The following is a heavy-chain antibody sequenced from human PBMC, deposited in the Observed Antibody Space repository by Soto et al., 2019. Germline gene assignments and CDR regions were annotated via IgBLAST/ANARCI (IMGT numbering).Heavy chain of an antibody. V-gene: IGHV3-23*01. CDR1: GFTFSSYA. J-gene: IGHJ4*02. CDR3: AKHSFMVRGGLISPFDY. D-gene: IGHD3-10*01. Sequence: EVQLLESGGGLVQPGGSLRLSCAASGFTFSSYAMSWVRQAPGKGLEWVSAISGSGGSTYYADSVKGRFTISRDNSKNTLYLQMNSLRAEDTAVYYCAKHSFMVRGGLISPFDYWGQGTLVTVSS. CDR2: ISGSGGST.